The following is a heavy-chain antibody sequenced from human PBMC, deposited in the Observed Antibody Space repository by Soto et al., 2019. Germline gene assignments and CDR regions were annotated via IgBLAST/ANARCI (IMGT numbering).Heavy chain of an antibody. D-gene: IGHD3-16*01. CDR1: GFTFSNYS. CDR3: ARGRRQYYDYVWGSSPIDY. Sequence: GGSLRLSCAASGFTFSNYSMNWVRQAPGKGLEWVSSISSSSSYIYYADSVKGRFTISRDNAKDSLYLQMNSLRAEDTAVYYCARGRRQYYDYVWGSSPIDYWGQGTLVTVSS. V-gene: IGHV3-21*01. CDR2: ISSSSSYI. J-gene: IGHJ4*02.